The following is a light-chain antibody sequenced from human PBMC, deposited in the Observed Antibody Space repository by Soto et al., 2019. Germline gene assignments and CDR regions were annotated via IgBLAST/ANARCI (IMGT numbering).Light chain of an antibody. V-gene: IGLV1-40*01. CDR2: GTS. Sequence: QSVLTQPPSVSGAPGQRVTISCTGSSSNIGAGYDVHWYQQLPGTAPKLLIYGTSNRPSGVPDRFSGSKSGTSASLAITGLQAEDEADYYCLSYDSSLSGYVFGTGTKLTVL. J-gene: IGLJ1*01. CDR1: SSNIGAGYD. CDR3: LSYDSSLSGYV.